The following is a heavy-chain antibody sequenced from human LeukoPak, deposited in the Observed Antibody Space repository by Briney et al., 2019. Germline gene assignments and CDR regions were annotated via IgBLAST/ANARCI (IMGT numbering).Heavy chain of an antibody. D-gene: IGHD6-19*01. CDR3: ARDSAWAFDS. V-gene: IGHV3-48*01. CDR2: ISSSSNST. CDR1: GYTFTDYS. J-gene: IGHJ4*02. Sequence: GGSLRLSCAVSGYTFTDYSINWVRQAPGKGLEWISYISSSSNSTYYADSVKGRFTISRDNAKNSLFLQMNSLRAEDTAVYFCARDSAWAFDSWGQGALVTVSS.